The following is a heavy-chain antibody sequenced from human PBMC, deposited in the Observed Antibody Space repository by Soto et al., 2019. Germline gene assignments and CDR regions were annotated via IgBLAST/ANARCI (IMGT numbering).Heavy chain of an antibody. CDR2: IIPIFGTA. V-gene: IGHV1-69*13. CDR1: GGTFSSYA. J-gene: IGHJ6*02. Sequence: SVKVSCKASGGTFSSYAISWVRQAPGQGLEWMGGIIPIFGTANYAQKFQGRVTITADESTSTAYMELSSLRSEDTAVYYCARAQGGIGYDYYGVDVWGQGTTVTVSS. CDR3: ARAQGGIGYDYYGVDV. D-gene: IGHD3-16*01.